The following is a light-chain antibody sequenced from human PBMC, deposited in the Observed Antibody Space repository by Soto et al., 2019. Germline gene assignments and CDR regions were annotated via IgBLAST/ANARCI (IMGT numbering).Light chain of an antibody. CDR3: QQYCSTPIT. CDR1: QSVLYSSNNKNY. J-gene: IGKJ5*01. CDR2: WAS. Sequence: DIVMTQSPDSLAVSLGERATINCKSSQSVLYSSNNKNYLAWYQQKPGQPPKLLIYWASTRESGVPDRFSGRGSGTDFSLTISSLQAEDVAVYYCQQYCSTPITFGQGTRLEIK. V-gene: IGKV4-1*01.